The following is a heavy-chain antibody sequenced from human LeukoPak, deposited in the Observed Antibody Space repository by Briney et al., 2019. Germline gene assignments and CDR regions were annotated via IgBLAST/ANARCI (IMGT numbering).Heavy chain of an antibody. CDR2: IIPIFGTA. CDR1: GGTFSSYA. J-gene: IGHJ6*02. CDR3: ARDQGEYSGYDNGYYYGMDV. D-gene: IGHD5-12*01. V-gene: IGHV1-69*13. Sequence: SVKVSCKASGGTFSSYAISWVRQAPGQGLEWMGGIIPIFGTANYAQKFQGRVTITADESTSTAYMELSSLRSEDTVVYYCARDQGEYSGYDNGYYYGMDVWGQGTTVTVSS.